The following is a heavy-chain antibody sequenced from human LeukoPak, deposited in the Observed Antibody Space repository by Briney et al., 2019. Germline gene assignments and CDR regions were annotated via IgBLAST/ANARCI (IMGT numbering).Heavy chain of an antibody. V-gene: IGHV3-53*01. CDR3: ARDEASGYYYYYGMDV. Sequence: GGSLRLSCAASGFTVSSNYMSWVRQAPGKGLEWVTVIYSGGSTYYADSVKGRFTISRDNSKNTLYLQMSSLRAEDTAVYYCARDEASGYYYYYGMDVWGQGTTVTVSS. CDR1: GFTVSSNY. J-gene: IGHJ6*02. D-gene: IGHD3-10*01. CDR2: IYSGGST.